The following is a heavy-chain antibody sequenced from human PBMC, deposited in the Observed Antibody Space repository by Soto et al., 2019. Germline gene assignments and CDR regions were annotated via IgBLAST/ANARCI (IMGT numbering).Heavy chain of an antibody. V-gene: IGHV1-58*01. Sequence: SVKVSCKASGFTFTSSAVQWVRQARGQRLEWIGWIVVGSGNTNDAQKFQERVTITRDMCTSTAYMELSSLRSDNPAVYYCAGATRGATGTDYYYGMDVWGQGTTVTVSS. D-gene: IGHD1-26*01. CDR3: AGATRGATGTDYYYGMDV. CDR2: IVVGSGNT. J-gene: IGHJ6*02. CDR1: GFTFTSSA.